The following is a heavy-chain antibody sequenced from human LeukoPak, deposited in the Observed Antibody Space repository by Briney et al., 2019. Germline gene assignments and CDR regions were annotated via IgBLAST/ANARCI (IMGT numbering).Heavy chain of an antibody. Sequence: SVKVCCKASGGTFSSYAISWVRQAPGQGLEWMGGIIPIFGTANYAQKFQGRVTITTDESTSTAYMELSSLRSEDTAVYYCARGLDYYDSSGYGNDAFDIWGQGTMVTVSS. CDR3: ARGLDYYDSSGYGNDAFDI. CDR1: GGTFSSYA. V-gene: IGHV1-69*05. D-gene: IGHD3-22*01. J-gene: IGHJ3*02. CDR2: IIPIFGTA.